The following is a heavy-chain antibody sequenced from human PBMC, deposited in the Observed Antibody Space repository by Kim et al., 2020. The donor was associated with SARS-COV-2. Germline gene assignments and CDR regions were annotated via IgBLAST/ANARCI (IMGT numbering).Heavy chain of an antibody. V-gene: IGHV4-59*13. CDR1: GGSISGFY. D-gene: IGHD3-22*01. J-gene: IGHJ4*02. CDR3: ARVASSVADY. Sequence: SETLSLTCTVSGGSISGFYWSWFRQPPGKGLEWIGYVSSAGSTDYNPSLRSRATISALTSKNQLSLRLTSVTAADTSVYYCARVASSVADYWGQGILVTVSS. CDR2: VSSAGST.